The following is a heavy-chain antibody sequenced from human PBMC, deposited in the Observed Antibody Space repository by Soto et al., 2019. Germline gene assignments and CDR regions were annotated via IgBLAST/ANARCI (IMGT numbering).Heavy chain of an antibody. Sequence: EVQLLESGGGLVQPGGSLRLSCAASGFTFSDYSMTWVRQAPGMGLEWVSTISGGGSTTYYADSVEGRFIISRDNSKNTVYLQLDSLRAEDTAVYYCARWAGECTGGSFYSRFWGQGSLVTVSS. V-gene: IGHV3-23*01. CDR2: ISGGGSTT. CDR3: ARWAGECTGGSFYSRF. D-gene: IGHD2-15*01. J-gene: IGHJ4*02. CDR1: GFTFSDYS.